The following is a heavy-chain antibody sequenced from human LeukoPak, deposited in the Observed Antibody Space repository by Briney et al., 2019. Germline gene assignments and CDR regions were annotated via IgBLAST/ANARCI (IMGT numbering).Heavy chain of an antibody. J-gene: IGHJ3*02. CDR2: INHSGST. Sequence: SETLSLTCADYGGSFSGYYWSWIRQPPGKGLEWIGEINHSGSTNYNPSLKSRVTISVDTSKNQFSLKLSSVTAADTAVYYCARERLLYRFSSKAANDAFDIWGQGTMVTVSS. CDR1: GGSFSGYY. CDR3: ARERLLYRFSSKAANDAFDI. V-gene: IGHV4-34*01. D-gene: IGHD3-3*01.